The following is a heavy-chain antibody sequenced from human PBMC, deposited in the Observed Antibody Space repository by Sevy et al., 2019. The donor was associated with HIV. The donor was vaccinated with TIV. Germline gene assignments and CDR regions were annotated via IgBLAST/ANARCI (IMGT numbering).Heavy chain of an antibody. V-gene: IGHV4-59*13. D-gene: IGHD6-13*01. CDR2: IYYSGST. J-gene: IGHJ4*02. CDR3: ARVGRGSRPN. Sequence: SETLSLTCTVSGGSISSYYWSWIRQPPGKGLEWIGYIYYSGSTNYNPSLKSRVTISVDTSKNQFSLKLSSVTAADTAVYYCARVGRGSRPNWGQGTLVTVSS. CDR1: GGSISSYY.